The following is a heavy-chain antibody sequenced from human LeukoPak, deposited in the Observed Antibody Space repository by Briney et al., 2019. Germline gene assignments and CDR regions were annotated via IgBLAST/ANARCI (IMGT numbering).Heavy chain of an antibody. CDR1: GFTFSSYA. Sequence: GGSLRLSCAASGFTFSSYAMHWVRQAPGKGLEWVAVISYDGSNKYYADSVKGRFTISRDNSKNTLYLQMNSLRAEDTAVYYCAREAMGDYYFDYWGQGTLVTVSS. V-gene: IGHV3-30*04. D-gene: IGHD2-21*02. J-gene: IGHJ4*02. CDR2: ISYDGSNK. CDR3: AREAMGDYYFDY.